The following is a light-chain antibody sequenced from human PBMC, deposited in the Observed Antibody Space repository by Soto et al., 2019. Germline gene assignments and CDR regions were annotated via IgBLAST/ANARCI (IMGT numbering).Light chain of an antibody. J-gene: IGKJ1*01. CDR3: HQAYEIPQT. CDR2: AAS. V-gene: IGKV1-39*01. CDR1: QTISRD. Sequence: DIQMTQSPSSLPASVGDRVTITCRASQTISRDLNWYMQKPGKAPQLLIFAASAKHSGVPSRFSASGSGTDFTLTIISLQSEDFATYYCHQAYEIPQTFGQGTKVDIK.